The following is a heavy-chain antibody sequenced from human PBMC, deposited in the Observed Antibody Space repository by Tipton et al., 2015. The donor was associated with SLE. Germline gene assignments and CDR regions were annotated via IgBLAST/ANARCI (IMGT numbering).Heavy chain of an antibody. CDR2: ISYDGSNK. CDR3: VRSVGYLSI. V-gene: IGHV3-30*03. J-gene: IGHJ4*02. CDR1: GFTLSGYG. D-gene: IGHD2-8*01. Sequence: SLRLSCAASGFTLSGYGMHWVRQAPGKGLEWVAIISYDGSNKYYADSVKGRFTVSRDTAKNSLYLQMNSLRVEDTAVYYCVRSVGYLSIWGQGTLVTVSS.